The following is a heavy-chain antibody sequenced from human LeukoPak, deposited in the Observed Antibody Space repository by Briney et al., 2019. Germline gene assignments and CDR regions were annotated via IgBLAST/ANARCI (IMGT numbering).Heavy chain of an antibody. CDR1: GYTFSSYG. V-gene: IGHV1-18*01. CDR3: ERRGGKNYGDYLLYYYYMDV. D-gene: IGHD4-17*01. J-gene: IGHJ6*03. CDR2: ISSYNGNT. Sequence: GASVKVSCKASGYTFSSYGISWVRQAPGQGLEWMGWISSYNGNTHYAQKFQGRVTMTTDTATSTAYIELRSLRSDDKAMYYCERRGGKNYGDYLLYYYYMDVWGKGTTVTVSS.